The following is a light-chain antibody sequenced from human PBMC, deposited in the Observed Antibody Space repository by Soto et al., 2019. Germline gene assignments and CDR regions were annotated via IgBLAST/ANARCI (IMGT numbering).Light chain of an antibody. Sequence: EIVLTQSPATLSLSPGERATLSCRASQTFSSHLAWYQQKPGQAPRLLIYDASKRATGIPARFSGRGPGTDFTLTSSSLEPEDFAVYYCQQRSNWPPVITFGQGTRLEIK. CDR2: DAS. V-gene: IGKV3-11*01. J-gene: IGKJ5*01. CDR3: QQRSNWPPVIT. CDR1: QTFSSH.